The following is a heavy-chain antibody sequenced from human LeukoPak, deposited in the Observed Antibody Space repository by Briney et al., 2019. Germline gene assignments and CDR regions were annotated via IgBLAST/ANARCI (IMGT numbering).Heavy chain of an antibody. J-gene: IGHJ4*02. CDR3: AKDYSSGWNLDY. D-gene: IGHD6-19*01. Sequence: PGGSLRLSCAASGFTFSNYGMHWVRQAPGKGLEWVAFIRYDGSNKYYEDSVKGRFTISRGNSKKTLYLQMNGLRAEDTAMYYCAKDYSSGWNLDYWGQGTLVTVSS. CDR2: IRYDGSNK. CDR1: GFTFSNYG. V-gene: IGHV3-30*02.